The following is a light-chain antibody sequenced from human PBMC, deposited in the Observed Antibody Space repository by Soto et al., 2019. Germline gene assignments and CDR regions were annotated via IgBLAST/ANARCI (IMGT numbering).Light chain of an antibody. CDR2: VAS. J-gene: IGKJ1*01. Sequence: DIQMTQSPSSLSASVGDRVTITCRASQGIRNDLSWYQQKPGEAPKRLVYVASSLQSGVPSRFSGSGSGTDFTLTISSLQRDDFAIYYCQQYNPYSRTFGQGTKVDIK. V-gene: IGKV1-17*01. CDR3: QQYNPYSRT. CDR1: QGIRND.